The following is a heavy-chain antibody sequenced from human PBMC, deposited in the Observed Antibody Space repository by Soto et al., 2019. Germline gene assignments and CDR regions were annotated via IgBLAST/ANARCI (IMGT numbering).Heavy chain of an antibody. J-gene: IGHJ4*02. CDR3: AWSAAAVVPYYFDY. CDR1: GGSISSGGYY. D-gene: IGHD2-15*01. Sequence: SETLSLTCTVSGGSISSGGYYWSWIRQHPGKGLEWIGYIYYSGSTYYNPSLKGRVTISVDTSKNQFSLKLSSVTAADTAVYYCAWSAAAVVPYYFDYWGQGTLVTVSS. CDR2: IYYSGST. V-gene: IGHV4-31*03.